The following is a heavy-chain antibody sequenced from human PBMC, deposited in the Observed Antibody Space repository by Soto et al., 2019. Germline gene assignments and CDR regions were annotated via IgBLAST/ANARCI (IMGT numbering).Heavy chain of an antibody. Sequence: SETLSLTCTVSGASITYYWGWIRQPPGKGLEWIGSIGTMYYSGTTYYNPSLKSRVTMSVDTSKNQFSLKLSSVTAADTAVYYCVRHPRADCSSSSCYTMAWFDPWGQGTLVTVSS. V-gene: IGHV4-39*01. CDR2: IGTMYYSGTT. CDR3: VRHPRADCSSSSCYTMAWFDP. CDR1: GASITYY. D-gene: IGHD2-2*02. J-gene: IGHJ5*02.